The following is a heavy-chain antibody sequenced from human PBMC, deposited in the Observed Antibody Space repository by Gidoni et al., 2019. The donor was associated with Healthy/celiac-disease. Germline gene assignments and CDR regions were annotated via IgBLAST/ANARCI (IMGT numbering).Heavy chain of an antibody. D-gene: IGHD3-22*01. CDR1: GASISSYY. V-gene: IGHV4-59*01. Sequence: QVQLQESGPGLVKPSETLSLPCTVSGASISSYYWSWIRPPPGKGLEWIGYIYYTGSTNYNPSLKSRVTISVDTSKNQFSLKLSSVTAADTAVYYCARDFYYDSSGVGYAFDIWGQGTMVTVSS. CDR2: IYYTGST. J-gene: IGHJ3*02. CDR3: ARDFYYDSSGVGYAFDI.